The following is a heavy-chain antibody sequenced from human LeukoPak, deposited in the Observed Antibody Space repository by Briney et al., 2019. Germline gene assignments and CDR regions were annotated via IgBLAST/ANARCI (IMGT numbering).Heavy chain of an antibody. V-gene: IGHV5-51*01. CDR1: GYSFTSYW. J-gene: IGHJ3*02. CDR2: IYPGDSDT. CDR3: ARRIAVANKFSNFDAFDI. D-gene: IGHD6-19*01. Sequence: GESLKICCKGSGYSFTSYWIGWVRQMPGKGLEWMGIIYPGDSDTRYSPSFQGQVTISADKSISTAYLQWSSLKASDTAMYYCARRIAVANKFSNFDAFDIWGQGTMVTVSS.